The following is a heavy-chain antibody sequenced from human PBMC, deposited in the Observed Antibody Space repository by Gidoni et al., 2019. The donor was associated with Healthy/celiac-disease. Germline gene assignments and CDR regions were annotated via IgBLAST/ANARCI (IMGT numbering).Heavy chain of an antibody. CDR2: INPNSGGT. CDR3: ARSAYCGGDCFDLFDY. CDR1: GYTFTGYY. D-gene: IGHD2-21*02. V-gene: IGHV1-2*02. J-gene: IGHJ4*02. Sequence: QVQLVQSGAEVKKPGASVKVSCKASGYTFTGYYMHWVRQAPGQGLEWMGWINPNSGGTNYAQKFQGRVTMTRDTSISTAYMELSRLRSDDTAVYYCARSAYCGGDCFDLFDYWGQGTLVTVSS.